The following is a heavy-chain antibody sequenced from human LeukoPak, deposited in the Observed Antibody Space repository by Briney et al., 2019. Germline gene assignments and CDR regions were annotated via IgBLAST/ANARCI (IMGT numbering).Heavy chain of an antibody. J-gene: IGHJ6*02. CDR3: ARDRLAVAGYYYGMDV. V-gene: IGHV3-21*01. Sequence: GGSLRLSCAASGFTFSSYSMNWVRQAPGKGLEWVSSISSSSSSYIYYADSVKGRFTISRDNAKNSLYLQMNSLRAEDTAVYYCARDRLAVAGYYYGMDVWGQGTTVTVSS. CDR1: GFTFSSYS. CDR2: ISSSSSSYI. D-gene: IGHD6-19*01.